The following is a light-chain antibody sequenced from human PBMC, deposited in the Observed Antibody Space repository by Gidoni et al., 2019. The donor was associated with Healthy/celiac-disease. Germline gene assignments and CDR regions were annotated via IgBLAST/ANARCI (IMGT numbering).Light chain of an antibody. J-gene: IGKJ3*01. CDR1: QSISSY. Sequence: DNQLTQSPSSLSASVGDRVTITCRASQSISSYLNWYQQKPGKAPKLLIYAASSLQSGVPSRFSGSGSGTDFTITISSLQPEDFATYYCQHSYSTPFTFGPGTKVDIK. CDR3: QHSYSTPFT. CDR2: AAS. V-gene: IGKV1-39*01.